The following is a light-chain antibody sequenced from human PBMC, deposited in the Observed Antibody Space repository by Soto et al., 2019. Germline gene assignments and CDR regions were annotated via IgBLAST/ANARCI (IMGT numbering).Light chain of an antibody. CDR2: DAS. Sequence: DIQMTQSPSSLSASXGDRVTITXXASQSISSYLNWYQQKPGKAPKLLIYDASNLETGVPSRFSGSGSGTDFTFTISSPQPEDIATYYCQQYDNLPITFGQGTRLEIK. CDR1: QSISSY. CDR3: QQYDNLPIT. J-gene: IGKJ5*01. V-gene: IGKV1-33*01.